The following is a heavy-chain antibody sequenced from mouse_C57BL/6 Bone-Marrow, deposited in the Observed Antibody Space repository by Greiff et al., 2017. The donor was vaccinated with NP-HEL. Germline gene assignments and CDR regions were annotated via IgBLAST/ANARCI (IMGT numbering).Heavy chain of an antibody. J-gene: IGHJ1*03. CDR3: ARDDGYYDWYFDF. V-gene: IGHV1-59*01. CDR2: IDPSDSYT. Sequence: QVQLQQPGAELVRPGTSVKLSCKASGYTFTSYWMHWVKQRPGQGLEWIGVIDPSDSYTNYNQKFKGKATLTVDTSSSTAYMQLSSLTSEDSAVYYCARDDGYYDWYFDFWGTGTTVTVSS. D-gene: IGHD2-3*01. CDR1: GYTFTSYW.